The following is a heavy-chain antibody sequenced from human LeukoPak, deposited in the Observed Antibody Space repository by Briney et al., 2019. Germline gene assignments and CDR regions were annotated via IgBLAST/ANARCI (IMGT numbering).Heavy chain of an antibody. CDR1: GFTFSSYA. Sequence: GGSLRLSCAASGFTFSSYAVSWVRQVPGKGLEWVSVISGSGDNTYYADSVKGRFTISRDNSKNMLYLQMNSLRAEDTAVYYCAKWKYSNSGIDDYWGQGTLVTVSS. CDR2: ISGSGDNT. V-gene: IGHV3-23*01. J-gene: IGHJ4*02. CDR3: AKWKYSNSGIDDY. D-gene: IGHD6-6*01.